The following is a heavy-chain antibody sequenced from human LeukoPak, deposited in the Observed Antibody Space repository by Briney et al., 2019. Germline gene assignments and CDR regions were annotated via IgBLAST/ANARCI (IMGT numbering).Heavy chain of an antibody. D-gene: IGHD4-17*01. CDR3: ARQAPLTDDYGDYVVTWFDP. Sequence: ASVKVSCKASGYTFTSYAMNWVRQAPGQGLEWMGWINTNTGNPTYAQGFTGRFVFSLDTSVSTAYLQISSLKAEDTAVYYCARQAPLTDDYGDYVVTWFDPWGQGTLVTVSS. V-gene: IGHV7-4-1*02. CDR2: INTNTGNP. CDR1: GYTFTSYA. J-gene: IGHJ5*02.